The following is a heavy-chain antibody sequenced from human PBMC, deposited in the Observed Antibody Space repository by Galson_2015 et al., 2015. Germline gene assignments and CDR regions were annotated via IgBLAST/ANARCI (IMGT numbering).Heavy chain of an antibody. CDR2: ISYDGSNK. V-gene: IGHV3-30*18. CDR1: GFTFSSYG. CDR3: AKTGSGGITIFGVVIDYYYMGV. J-gene: IGHJ6*03. Sequence: SLRLSCAASGFTFSSYGMHWVRQAPGKGLEWVSVISYDGSNKYYADSVKGRFTISRDNSKNTLYLQMNSLRAEDTAVYYCAKTGSGGITIFGVVIDYYYMGVWGKGTTVTVSS. D-gene: IGHD3-3*01.